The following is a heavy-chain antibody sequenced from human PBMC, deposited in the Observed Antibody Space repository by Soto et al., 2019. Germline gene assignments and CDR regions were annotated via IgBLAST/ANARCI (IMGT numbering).Heavy chain of an antibody. CDR2: ISAYTGNT. Sequence: ASVKVSCKASGYTFTDYGITWVRQAPGQGLEWMGWISAYTGNTNYAQKVQGRVTMSTDTSTCTAYLELRSLRSDDTAVYYCARGPESRSTAYFDYWGQGTLVTVSS. CDR1: GYTFTDYG. V-gene: IGHV1-18*01. J-gene: IGHJ4*02. CDR3: ARGPESRSTAYFDY. D-gene: IGHD2-2*01.